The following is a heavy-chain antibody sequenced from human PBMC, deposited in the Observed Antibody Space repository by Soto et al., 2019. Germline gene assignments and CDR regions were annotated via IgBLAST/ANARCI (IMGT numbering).Heavy chain of an antibody. CDR3: ARDLRSRLYSNYDNWFDP. CDR2: IYYSGST. CDR1: GGSISSFY. D-gene: IGHD4-4*01. J-gene: IGHJ5*02. V-gene: IGHV4-59*01. Sequence: QVQLQESGPGLVKPSETLSLTCTVSGGSISSFYWSWIRQPPGKGLEWIGYIYYSGSTNYNPSLKRRVPISVDTSKNQFSLKLSSVTAADTAVYYCARDLRSRLYSNYDNWFDPWGQGTLVTVSS.